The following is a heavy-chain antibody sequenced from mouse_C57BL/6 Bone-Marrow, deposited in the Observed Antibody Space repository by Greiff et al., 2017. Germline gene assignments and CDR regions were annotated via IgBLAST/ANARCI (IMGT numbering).Heavy chain of an antibody. Sequence: VQVVESGGDLVKPGGSLKLSCAASGFTFSSYGMSWVRQTPDKRLEWVATISSGGSYTYYPDSVKGRFTISRDNAKNTLYLQMSSLKSEDTAMYYCAREGFDYWGQGTTLTVSS. CDR2: ISSGGSYT. CDR3: AREGFDY. V-gene: IGHV5-6*01. CDR1: GFTFSSYG. J-gene: IGHJ2*01.